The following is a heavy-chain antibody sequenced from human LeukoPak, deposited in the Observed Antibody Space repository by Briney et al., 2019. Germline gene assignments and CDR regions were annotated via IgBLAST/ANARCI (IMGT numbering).Heavy chain of an antibody. CDR2: ISYDGGNK. CDR3: ARDTRSSWYWNYYYYYMDV. J-gene: IGHJ6*03. V-gene: IGHV3-30*04. CDR1: GFTFSRSA. D-gene: IGHD6-13*01. Sequence: PGRSLRLSCAASGFTFSRSAMHWVRQAPGKGLEWVAIISYDGGNKYYADSVKGRFTISRDNSKNTLYLQMNSLRAEDTAVYYCARDTRSSWYWNYYYYYMDVWGKGTTVTVSS.